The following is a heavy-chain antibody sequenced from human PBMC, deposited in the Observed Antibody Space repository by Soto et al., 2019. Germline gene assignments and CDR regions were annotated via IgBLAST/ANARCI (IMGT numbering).Heavy chain of an antibody. CDR1: GGSISDYY. CDR2: IYYNSEST. CDR3: ARKSGSYHSGIDY. V-gene: IGHV4-59*01. D-gene: IGHD1-26*01. Sequence: QVQLQESGPGLVKPSETLSLTCTVSGGSISDYYWSWIRQPPGKGLEWIGFIYYNSESTNYNPSLKSRVTISLDTSKSQFSLRLRSVTAADTAVYYCARKSGSYHSGIDYWGQGALVTGSS. J-gene: IGHJ4*02.